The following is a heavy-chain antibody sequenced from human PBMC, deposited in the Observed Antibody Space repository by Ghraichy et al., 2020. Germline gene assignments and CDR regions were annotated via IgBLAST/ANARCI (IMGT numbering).Heavy chain of an antibody. J-gene: IGHJ4*02. CDR1: GRRFSCSY. Sequence: SETLSLTCDLKGRRFSCSYCTRIRMPPRKGQKWIGEINHSGSTNYNPSLKSRVTISVDTSKNQFSLKLSSVTAADTAVYYCASITIIVVAWGQGTLVTVS. V-gene: IGHV4-34*01. CDR2: INHSGST. CDR3: ASITIIVVA. D-gene: IGHD3-22*01.